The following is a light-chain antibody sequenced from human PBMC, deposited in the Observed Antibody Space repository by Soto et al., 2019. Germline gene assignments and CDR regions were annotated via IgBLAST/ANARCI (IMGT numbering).Light chain of an antibody. J-gene: IGKJ4*01. CDR3: QQYFTFPLT. CDR2: GGS. Sequence: DIHMTQSPSTLSASVGDRVTLSCRASQSVRNSLAWYQQKPGRAPKLLISGGSSLQSGVPSRFSASGSETEFTLIISALQPDDFATYYCQQYFTFPLTFGGGTKVEI. CDR1: QSVRNS. V-gene: IGKV1-5*01.